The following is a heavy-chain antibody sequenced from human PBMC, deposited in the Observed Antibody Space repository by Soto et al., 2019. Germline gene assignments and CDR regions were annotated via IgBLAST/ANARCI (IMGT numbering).Heavy chain of an antibody. J-gene: IGHJ5*02. V-gene: IGHV4-39*01. CDR2: IYHSGST. CDR1: GGSISSSSYF. CDR3: ARHAGYSSGRRWFDP. Sequence: QLQLQESGPGLVKPSETLSLTCTVSGGSISSSSYFWGWIRQPPGKGLEWIGSIYHSGSTSDNPSLRSRVTRAVDTSKNQFCLKLSSVTAADTAVYFCARHAGYSSGRRWFDPWGQGTLVTVSS. D-gene: IGHD3-22*01.